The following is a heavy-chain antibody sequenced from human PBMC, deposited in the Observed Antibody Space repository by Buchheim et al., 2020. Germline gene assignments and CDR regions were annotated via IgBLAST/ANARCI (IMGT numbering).Heavy chain of an antibody. Sequence: EVQLVQSGAEVKKPGESLRISCKGSGYSFTNYWINWVRQMPGKGLEWMGTIDPSDSYTNYSPSSQGHVTISTDKSTSTTHPQWSSLKASDTAMYYCARRVAGRKHYFGMDVWGQGTT. J-gene: IGHJ6*02. V-gene: IGHV5-10-1*01. CDR2: IDPSDSYT. D-gene: IGHD6-19*01. CDR3: ARRVAGRKHYFGMDV. CDR1: GYSFTNYW.